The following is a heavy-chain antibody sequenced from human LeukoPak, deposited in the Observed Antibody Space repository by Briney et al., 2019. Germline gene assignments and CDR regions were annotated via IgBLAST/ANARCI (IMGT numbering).Heavy chain of an antibody. CDR2: ITPILGIA. V-gene: IGHV1-69*04. J-gene: IGHJ6*03. CDR3: ARVLDFWSGYRLTYYMDV. D-gene: IGHD3-3*01. CDR1: GGTFSSYA. Sequence: SVKVSCKASGGTFSSYAISWVRQAPGQGLEWMGRITPILGIANYAQKFQGRVTTTADKSTSTAYMELRSLRSDDTAVYYCARVLDFWSGYRLTYYMDVWGKGTTVTVSS.